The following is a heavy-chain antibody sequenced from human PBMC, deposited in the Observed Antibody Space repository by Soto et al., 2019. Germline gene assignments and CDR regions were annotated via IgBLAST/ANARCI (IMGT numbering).Heavy chain of an antibody. CDR3: ARHYYYGSGSYYSEFDY. D-gene: IGHD3-10*01. V-gene: IGHV1-69*01. CDR2: IIPIFGTA. J-gene: IGHJ4*02. Sequence: QVQLVQSGAEVKKPGSSVKVSCKASGGTFSSYAISWVRQAPGQGLEWMGGIIPIFGTANYAQKFQGRVTITADESTSTAYMELSSVRSEDTAVYYCARHYYYGSGSYYSEFDYWGQGTLVTVSS. CDR1: GGTFSSYA.